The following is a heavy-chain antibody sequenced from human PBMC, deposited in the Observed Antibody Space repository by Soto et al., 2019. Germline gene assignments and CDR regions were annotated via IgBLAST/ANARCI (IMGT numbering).Heavy chain of an antibody. CDR3: NSDNDSSGYGGVDY. V-gene: IGHV3-15*01. D-gene: IGHD3-22*01. CDR2: IKSKTDGGTT. Sequence: EVQLVESGGGLVKPGGSLRLSCAASGFTFSNAWMSWVRQAPGKGLEWVGRIKSKTDGGTTDYAAPVKGRFTISRDDSKNTLYLQMNSLKTEGSAVYYCNSDNDSSGYGGVDYWGQGTLVTVSS. CDR1: GFTFSNAW. J-gene: IGHJ4*02.